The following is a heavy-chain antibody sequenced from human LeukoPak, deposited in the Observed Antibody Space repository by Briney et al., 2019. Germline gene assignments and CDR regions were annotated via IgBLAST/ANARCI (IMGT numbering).Heavy chain of an antibody. CDR3: ARGGNTVYDVFGMDV. Sequence: GASVKVSCKASGYSFTNYAISWVRQAPGQGLEWMGWISAYNSNTIHAQKLQGRVTMTTDTSTSTAYMELRGLRSDDTAVYYCARGGNTVYDVFGMDVWGQGTTVTVSS. CDR1: GYSFTNYA. CDR2: ISAYNSNT. J-gene: IGHJ6*02. D-gene: IGHD5/OR15-5a*01. V-gene: IGHV1-18*01.